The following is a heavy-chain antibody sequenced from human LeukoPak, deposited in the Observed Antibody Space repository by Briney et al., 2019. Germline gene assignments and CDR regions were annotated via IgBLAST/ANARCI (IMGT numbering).Heavy chain of an antibody. CDR1: GITFSSYS. CDR2: ISSFSGTI. D-gene: IGHD3-16*01. J-gene: IGHJ4*02. CDR3: ARDQGGVGY. Sequence: GGSLRLSCVASGITFSSYSMNWVRQAPGKGLEWVSYISSFSGTISYADSVKGRLTISRDNAKNSLYLQMNSLRAEDTAVYYCARDQGGVGYWGQGTLVTVSS. V-gene: IGHV3-48*01.